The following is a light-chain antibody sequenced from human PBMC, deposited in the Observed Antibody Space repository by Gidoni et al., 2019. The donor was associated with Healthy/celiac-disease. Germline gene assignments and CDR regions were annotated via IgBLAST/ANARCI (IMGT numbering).Light chain of an antibody. V-gene: IGKV1-9*01. CDR2: AAS. J-gene: IGKJ5*01. CDR3: QQLNSYPPSIT. Sequence: DIQLTQSPSFLSASVGDRVNITCRASQGISSYLAWYQQKPGKAPKLLIYAASTLQSGVPSRFSGSGSGTEFTLTISSLQPEDFATYYCQQLNSYPPSITFGQGTRLEIK. CDR1: QGISSY.